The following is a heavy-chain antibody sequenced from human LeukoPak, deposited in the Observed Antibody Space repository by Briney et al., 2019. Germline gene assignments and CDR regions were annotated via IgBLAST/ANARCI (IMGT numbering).Heavy chain of an antibody. V-gene: IGHV3-74*01. J-gene: IGHJ4*02. D-gene: IGHD1-1*01. CDR1: GFTFRPYW. CDR3: ARDHSGTQDY. CDR2: INSDGSGA. Sequence: PGGSLRLSCAASGFTFRPYWMHWVRQAPGKGLVWVSRINSDGSGAIYADSVKGRLTISRDNAKNTLYLQMDSLRAEDTAVYFCARDHSGTQDYWGQGTLVTVSS.